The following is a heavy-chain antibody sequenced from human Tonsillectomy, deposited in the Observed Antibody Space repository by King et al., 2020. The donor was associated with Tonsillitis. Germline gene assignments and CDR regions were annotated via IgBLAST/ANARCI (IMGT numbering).Heavy chain of an antibody. V-gene: IGHV3-30-3*01. J-gene: IGHJ4*02. CDR1: GFTFSSYA. CDR3: ASDWGPGAGTVAGSLDY. D-gene: IGHD6-19*01. Sequence: VQLVESGGGVVQPGRSLRLSCAASGFTFSSYAMHWVRQAPGKGLEWVALISYDGSNKYYADSVKGRFTISRDNSNNRLYLRMNSLRPEDTAVYYCASDWGPGAGTVAGSLDYWGQGTLVTVSS. CDR2: ISYDGSNK.